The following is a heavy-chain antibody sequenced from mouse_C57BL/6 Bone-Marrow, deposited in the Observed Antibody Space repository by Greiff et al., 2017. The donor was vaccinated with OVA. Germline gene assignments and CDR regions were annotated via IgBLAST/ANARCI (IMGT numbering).Heavy chain of an antibody. Sequence: EVQLQESGAELVRPGASVKLSCTASGFNIKDDYMHWVKQRPEQGLEWIGWIDPENGDTEYASKFQGKATITADTSSNTAYLQLSSLTSEDTDVYDCTTDILLPPWCAYWGQGTLVTVSA. CDR3: TTDILLPPWCAY. CDR2: IDPENGDT. J-gene: IGHJ3*01. CDR1: GFNIKDDY. D-gene: IGHD1-1*01. V-gene: IGHV14-4*01.